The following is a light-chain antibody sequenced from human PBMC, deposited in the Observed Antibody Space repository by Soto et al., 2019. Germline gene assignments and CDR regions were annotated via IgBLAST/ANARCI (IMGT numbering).Light chain of an antibody. V-gene: IGKV1-5*03. CDR3: QQYDSNPIT. J-gene: IGKJ4*01. Sequence: DIQMTQSPSTLYASVGDRVTITCRASESISRWLDWYLQKPGHAPKLLINKASTLHSGVPSRFSGSGSGTEFTLTISSLQPDDFATYYCQQYDSNPITVGGWTKVEI. CDR2: KAS. CDR1: ESISRW.